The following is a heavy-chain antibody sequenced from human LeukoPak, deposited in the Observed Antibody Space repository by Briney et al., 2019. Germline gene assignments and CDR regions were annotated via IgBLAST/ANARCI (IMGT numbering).Heavy chain of an antibody. V-gene: IGHV3-21*01. CDR1: GFTFSSYS. Sequence: NPGGSLRLSCAASGFTFSSYSMNWVRQAPGMGLEWVSSISSSSSYIYYADSVKGRFTISRDNAKNSLYLQMNSLRAEDTAVYYCASIASPDDFWSGYQAEYFQHWGQGTLVTVSS. CDR3: ASIASPDDFWSGYQAEYFQH. J-gene: IGHJ1*01. D-gene: IGHD3-3*01. CDR2: ISSSSSYI.